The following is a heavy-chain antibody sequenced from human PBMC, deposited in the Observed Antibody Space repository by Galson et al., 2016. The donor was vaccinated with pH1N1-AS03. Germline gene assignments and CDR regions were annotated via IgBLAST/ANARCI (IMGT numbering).Heavy chain of an antibody. D-gene: IGHD3-16*01. V-gene: IGHV1-69*10. CDR3: ATPGGVGYLDN. Sequence: SVKVSCKASGGTFGTSAISWVRQAPGQGPEWMGGLTPMLNVTSYAQKFQGRVTITAGTSTSTVYMELSSLRSDDTAVYYCATPGGVGYLDNWGRGTLVTVSS. CDR1: GGTFGTSA. CDR2: LTPMLNVT. J-gene: IGHJ4*02.